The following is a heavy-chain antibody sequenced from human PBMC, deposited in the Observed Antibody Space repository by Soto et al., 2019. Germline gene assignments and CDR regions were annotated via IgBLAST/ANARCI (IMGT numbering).Heavy chain of an antibody. V-gene: IGHV4-59*01. CDR3: ARDNGYSYGYNLDH. D-gene: IGHD5-18*01. CDR1: GGSISSYY. CDR2: IYYSGST. Sequence: SETLSLTCTVSGGSISSYYWSWIRQPPGKGLEWIGYIYYSGSTDYNPSLKSRVTISVDTSKNQFSLKLTSVTAADTAVYYCARDNGYSYGYNLDHWGQGTLVTVSS. J-gene: IGHJ4*02.